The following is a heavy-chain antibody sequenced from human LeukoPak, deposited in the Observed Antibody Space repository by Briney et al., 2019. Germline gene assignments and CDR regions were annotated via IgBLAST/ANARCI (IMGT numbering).Heavy chain of an antibody. CDR3: GRVESTAASDS. CDR2: INPSGGNT. V-gene: IGHV1-46*01. D-gene: IGHD4-17*01. J-gene: IGHJ4*02. Sequence: ASVTVSCKSSVYTFTTYYVHWVRQAPGQGLEWMGIINPSGGNTIYAQKFQGRVTMTRDMFTSTVYMDLSSLRSEDTAMYYCGRVESTAASDSWGQGTLVTVSS. CDR1: VYTFTTYY.